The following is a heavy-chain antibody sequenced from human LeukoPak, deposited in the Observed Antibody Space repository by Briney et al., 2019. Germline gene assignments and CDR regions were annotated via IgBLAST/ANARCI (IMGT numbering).Heavy chain of an antibody. CDR1: GFTFSSYS. Sequence: GGSLRLSCAASGFTFSSYSMSWVRQAPGKGLEWVSSISSSSSYIYYADSVKGRFTISRDNAKNSLYLQMNSLRAEDTAVYYCARDLVVPAAIALCGFDPWGQGTLVTVSS. V-gene: IGHV3-21*01. J-gene: IGHJ5*02. CDR2: ISSSSSYI. CDR3: ARDLVVPAAIALCGFDP. D-gene: IGHD2-2*01.